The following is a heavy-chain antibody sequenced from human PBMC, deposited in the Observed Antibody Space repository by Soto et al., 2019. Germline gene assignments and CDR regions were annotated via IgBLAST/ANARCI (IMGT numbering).Heavy chain of an antibody. CDR3: ARGQYSSGGGYFDY. CDR2: ISSSGSTI. V-gene: IGHV3-48*03. CDR1: GFTFSSYE. D-gene: IGHD6-19*01. J-gene: IGHJ4*02. Sequence: EVQLVESGGGLVQPGGSLRLSCAASGFTFSSYEMNWVRQAPGKGLEWVSYISSSGSTIYYADSVKGRFTISRDNAKNSVYRQMNSLRAEETAVYYWARGQYSSGGGYFDYWGQETLVTVSS.